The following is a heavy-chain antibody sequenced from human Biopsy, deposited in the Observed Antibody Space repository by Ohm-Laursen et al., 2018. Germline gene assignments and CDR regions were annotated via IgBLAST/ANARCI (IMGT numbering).Heavy chain of an antibody. CDR3: ARRTWDN. J-gene: IGHJ4*02. CDR2: INPNSGGT. V-gene: IGHV1-2*02. Sequence: ASVKVSCKASGYTFIDYYIHWGRQAPGQGLEGMGWINPNSGGTKYAQKFQGRVTMAGDTSINTVHMELRNLRSDDTAVYYCARRTWDNWGLGTLITVSS. CDR1: GYTFIDYY.